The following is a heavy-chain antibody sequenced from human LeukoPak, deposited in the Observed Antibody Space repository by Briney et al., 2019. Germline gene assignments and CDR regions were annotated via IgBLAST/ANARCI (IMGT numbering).Heavy chain of an antibody. D-gene: IGHD6-13*01. Sequence: GGSLRLSCAGSGFTFSSYAMSWVRQAPGKGLEWVSVISGSGDHTYYADSVKGRFTISRDNSKNTLYLQMNSLRSEDTAAYYCAKTAAGSSWYWALDYWGQGTLVTVSS. V-gene: IGHV3-23*01. J-gene: IGHJ4*02. CDR1: GFTFSSYA. CDR2: ISGSGDHT. CDR3: AKTAAGSSWYWALDY.